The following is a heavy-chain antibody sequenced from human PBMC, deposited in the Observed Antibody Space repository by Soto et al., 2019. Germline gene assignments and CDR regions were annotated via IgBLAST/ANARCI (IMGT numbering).Heavy chain of an antibody. V-gene: IGHV1-69*13. Sequence: GASVKVSCKASGGTFSSYAISWVLQAPGQGLEWMGGIIPIFGTANYAQKFQGRVTITADESTSTAYMELSSLRSEDTAVYYCAGELVYYYDSSGYYFTYWGQGTLVTVSS. J-gene: IGHJ4*02. CDR3: AGELVYYYDSSGYYFTY. D-gene: IGHD3-22*01. CDR1: GGTFSSYA. CDR2: IIPIFGTA.